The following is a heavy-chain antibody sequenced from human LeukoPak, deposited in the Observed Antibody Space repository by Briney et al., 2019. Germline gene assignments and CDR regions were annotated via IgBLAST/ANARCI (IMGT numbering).Heavy chain of an antibody. Sequence: PGGSLRLSCAASGFTFSTHGMNWVRQGPGKGLEWVSGITGSGGSTYYADSVKGRFTISRDNSKNTLYLQMNSLRAEDTAVYYCARDSCSGGSCYQGAFDIWGQGTMVTVSS. CDR3: ARDSCSGGSCYQGAFDI. CDR2: ITGSGGST. V-gene: IGHV3-23*01. J-gene: IGHJ3*02. CDR1: GFTFSTHG. D-gene: IGHD2-15*01.